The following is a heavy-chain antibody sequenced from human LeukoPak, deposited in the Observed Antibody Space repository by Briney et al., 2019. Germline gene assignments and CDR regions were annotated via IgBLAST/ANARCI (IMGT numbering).Heavy chain of an antibody. CDR2: IYPGDSDT. D-gene: IGHD1-1*01. V-gene: IGHV5-51*01. J-gene: IGHJ3*02. CDR1: GYSFTSYC. CDR3: ARRPERDWNDHDAFDM. Sequence: GESLKISCKVSGYSFTSYCICWVRQMPGKGLEWMGIIYPGDSDTRYSPSFQGQVTISADKSITTAYLQWSSLQASDTAMYYCARRPERDWNDHDAFDMWGQGTMVTVSS.